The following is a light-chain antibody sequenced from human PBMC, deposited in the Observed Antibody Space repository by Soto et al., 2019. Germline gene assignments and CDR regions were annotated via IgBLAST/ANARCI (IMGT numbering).Light chain of an antibody. Sequence: TQPTSVSGSPGQSITISCTGDHNDIGTYDYVSWYQQHPGRAPRLLIHGVTTRPSGISGRFSASKSGLTASLTISGLQPEDEADYYCSSFTSKRRYVFGPGTKLTVL. J-gene: IGLJ1*01. V-gene: IGLV2-14*03. CDR3: SSFTSKRRYV. CDR2: GVT. CDR1: HNDIGTYDY.